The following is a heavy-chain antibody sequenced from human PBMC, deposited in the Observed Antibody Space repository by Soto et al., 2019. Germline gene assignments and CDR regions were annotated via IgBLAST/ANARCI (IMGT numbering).Heavy chain of an antibody. D-gene: IGHD2-21*01. V-gene: IGHV3-30*18. Sequence: GGSLRLSCAASGFTFSSYGMHWVRQAPGKGLEWVAVISYDGSNKYYADSVKGRFTISRDNSKNTLYLQMNSLRAEDTAVYYCAKDEGLLNYYYGMDVWGQGTTVTVSS. CDR3: AKDEGLLNYYYGMDV. CDR2: ISYDGSNK. CDR1: GFTFSSYG. J-gene: IGHJ6*02.